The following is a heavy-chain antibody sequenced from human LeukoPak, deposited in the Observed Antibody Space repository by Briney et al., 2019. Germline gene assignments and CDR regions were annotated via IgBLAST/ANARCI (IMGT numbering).Heavy chain of an antibody. J-gene: IGHJ3*02. CDR3: ARGYYYDSSGSDAFDI. V-gene: IGHV3-30*14. Sequence: GGSLRLSCATSGFTLSNVWMSWVRQAPGKGLEWVAVISYDGSNKYYADSVKGRFTISRDNSKNTLYLQMNSLRAEDTAVYYCARGYYYDSSGSDAFDIWGQGTMVTVSS. CDR2: ISYDGSNK. D-gene: IGHD3-22*01. CDR1: GFTLSNVW.